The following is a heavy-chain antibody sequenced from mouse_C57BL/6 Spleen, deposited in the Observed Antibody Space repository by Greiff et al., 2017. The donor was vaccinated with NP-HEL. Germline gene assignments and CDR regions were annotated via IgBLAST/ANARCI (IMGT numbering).Heavy chain of an antibody. CDR3: ARCPYGNYCDY. CDR2: IRNKANGYTT. CDR1: GFTFTDYY. V-gene: IGHV7-3*01. J-gene: IGHJ2*01. Sequence: VQLKESGGGLVQPGGSLSLSCAASGFTFTDYYMSWVRQPPGKALEWLGFIRNKANGYTTEYSASVKGRFTISRDNSQSILYLQMTALRAEDSATYYCARCPYGNYCDYWGQGTTLTVSS. D-gene: IGHD2-1*01.